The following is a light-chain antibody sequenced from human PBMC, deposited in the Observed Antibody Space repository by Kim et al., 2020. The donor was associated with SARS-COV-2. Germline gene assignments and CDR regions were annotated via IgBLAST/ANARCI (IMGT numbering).Light chain of an antibody. CDR1: KIGSKS. Sequence: ETARITCGGNKIGSKSGHWYQQKPGQAPALVIDYDTDRPSGIPERFSGSNSGNTATLTISRVEAGDEADYYCQVWDSSRDHRGYVFGTGTKVTVL. J-gene: IGLJ1*01. CDR2: YDT. CDR3: QVWDSSRDHRGYV. V-gene: IGLV3-21*04.